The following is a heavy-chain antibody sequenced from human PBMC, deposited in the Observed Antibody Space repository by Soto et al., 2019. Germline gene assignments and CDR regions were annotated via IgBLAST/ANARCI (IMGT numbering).Heavy chain of an antibody. CDR3: ARGYSSGWYKMKYYYYYGMDV. CDR2: MNPNSGNT. J-gene: IGHJ6*02. Sequence: ASVKVSCKASGYTFTSFDINRVRQATGQGLEWMGWMNPNSGNTGYAQKFQGRVTMTRNTSISTAYMELSSLRSEDTAVYYCARGYSSGWYKMKYYYYYGMDVWGQGTMVTVSS. CDR1: GYTFTSFD. D-gene: IGHD6-19*01. V-gene: IGHV1-8*01.